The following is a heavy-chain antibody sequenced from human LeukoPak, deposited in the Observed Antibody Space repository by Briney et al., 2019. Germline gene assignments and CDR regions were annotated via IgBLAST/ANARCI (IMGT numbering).Heavy chain of an antibody. CDR3: ASYTDAFDI. CDR1: GYSISSGYY. Sequence: PSETLSLTCTVSGYSISSGYYWGWIRQPPGKGLEWIGSIYHSGSTYYNPSLKSRVTISVDTSKNQFSLKLSSVTAADTAVYYCASYTDAFDIWGQGTMVTVSS. V-gene: IGHV4-38-2*02. CDR2: IYHSGST. D-gene: IGHD3-16*01. J-gene: IGHJ3*02.